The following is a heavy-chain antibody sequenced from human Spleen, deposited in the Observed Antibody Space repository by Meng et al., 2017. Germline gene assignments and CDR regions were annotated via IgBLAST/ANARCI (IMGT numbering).Heavy chain of an antibody. CDR2: INPNSGGT. V-gene: IGHV1-2*06. J-gene: IGHJ4*02. D-gene: IGHD6-13*01. Sequence: ASVKVSCKASGYTFTDYYIHWVRQAPGQGLEWMGRINPNSGGTNSAQKFQGRVTMTRDTSINTAYMELSGLRYDDTAVYLCAADNAAGTTTIEDWGQGTLVTVSS. CDR3: AADNAAGTTTIED. CDR1: GYTFTDYY.